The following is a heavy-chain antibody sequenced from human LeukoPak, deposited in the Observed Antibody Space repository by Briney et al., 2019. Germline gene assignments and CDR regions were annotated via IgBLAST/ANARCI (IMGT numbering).Heavy chain of an antibody. D-gene: IGHD7-27*01. V-gene: IGHV1-18*01. J-gene: IGHJ6*03. Sequence: ASVKVSCKASGYTFTSYGISWVRQAPGQGLEWMGWISAYNSNTNYAQKLQGRATMTTDTSTSTAYMELRSLRSDDTAVYYCARDLYLWGRDYYYYYMDVWGKGTTVTVSS. CDR3: ARDLYLWGRDYYYYYMDV. CDR2: ISAYNSNT. CDR1: GYTFTSYG.